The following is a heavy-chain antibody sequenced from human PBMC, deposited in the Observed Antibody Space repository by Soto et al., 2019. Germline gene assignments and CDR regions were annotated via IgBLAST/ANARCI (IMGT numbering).Heavy chain of an antibody. CDR1: GYTFTSYG. V-gene: IGHV1-18*01. J-gene: IGHJ5*02. Sequence: QVQLVQSGAEVKKPGASVKVSCKASGYTFTSYGISWVRQAPGQGLEWMGWISAYNGNTNYAQKLQGRVTMTTDTSTSTAYMELRSLRSDDTAVYYCARHILEPSRIKQEEPNWFDPWGQGTLVTVSS. CDR3: ARHILEPSRIKQEEPNWFDP. CDR2: ISAYNGNT. D-gene: IGHD2-21*01.